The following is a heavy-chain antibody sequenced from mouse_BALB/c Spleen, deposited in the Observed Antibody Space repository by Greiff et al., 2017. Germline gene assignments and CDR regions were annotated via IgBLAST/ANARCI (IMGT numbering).Heavy chain of an antibody. CDR1: GFSLTSYG. V-gene: IGHV2-9*02. D-gene: IGHD3-1*01. Sequence: VKLVESGPGLVAPSQSLSITCTVSGFSLTSYGVHWVRQPPGKGLEWLGVIWAGGSTNYNSALMSRLSISKDNSKSQVFLKMNSLQTDDTAMYYCARDSSGYEFAYWGQGTLVTVSA. CDR2: IWAGGST. CDR3: ARDSSGYEFAY. J-gene: IGHJ3*01.